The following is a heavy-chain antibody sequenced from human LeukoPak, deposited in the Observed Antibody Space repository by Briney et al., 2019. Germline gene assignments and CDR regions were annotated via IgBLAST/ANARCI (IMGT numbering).Heavy chain of an antibody. D-gene: IGHD3-10*01. CDR1: GYTFTGYY. J-gene: IGHJ6*02. CDR3: ARDLIGGYYGSGSGPPYYYYGMDV. V-gene: IGHV1-2*02. Sequence: ASVKVSCKASGYTFTGYYMHWVRQAPGQGLEWMGWINPNSGGTNYAQKSQGRVTMTRDTSISTAYMELSRLRSDDTAVYYCARDLIGGYYGSGSGPPYYYYGMDVWGQGTTVTVSS. CDR2: INPNSGGT.